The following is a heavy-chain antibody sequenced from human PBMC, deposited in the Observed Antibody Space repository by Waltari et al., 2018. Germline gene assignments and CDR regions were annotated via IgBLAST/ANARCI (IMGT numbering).Heavy chain of an antibody. J-gene: IGHJ4*02. D-gene: IGHD3-3*01. Sequence: QVQLQESGPGLVKPSETLSLTCAVSGDSITNGRYSWAWIRPPPGKGLEWIGTIYYTGSTYYNPSLNGRVTISQHMSTNQFSLKLNSVSAADTAVYYCARQLWSGYFDRCDYWGQGTAVTVSS. CDR2: IYYTGST. V-gene: IGHV4-39*01. CDR1: GDSITNGRYS. CDR3: ARQLWSGYFDRCDY.